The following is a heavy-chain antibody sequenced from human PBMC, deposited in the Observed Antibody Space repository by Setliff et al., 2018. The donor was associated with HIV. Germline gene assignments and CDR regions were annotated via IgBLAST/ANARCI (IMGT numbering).Heavy chain of an antibody. CDR1: GFTFSDYY. D-gene: IGHD3-10*02. Sequence: PRLSCAASGFTFSDYYMSWIRQAPGKGLEWVSYISSSGSTIYYADSVKGRFTISRDNAKNSLYLQMNSLRAEDTAMYYCARDKGPPPVVHLDYWGQGTLVTVSS. CDR2: ISSSGSTI. V-gene: IGHV3-11*01. J-gene: IGHJ4*02. CDR3: ARDKGPPPVVHLDY.